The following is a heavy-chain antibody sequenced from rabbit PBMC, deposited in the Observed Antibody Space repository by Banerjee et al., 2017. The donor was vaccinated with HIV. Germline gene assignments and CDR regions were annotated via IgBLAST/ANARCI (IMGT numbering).Heavy chain of an antibody. D-gene: IGHD4-1*01. CDR3: ARDLAGVIGWNFNL. CDR1: GFSFSSTYW. Sequence: DLVKPEGSLTLTCTASGFSFSSTYWICWVRQAPGKGPEWIACIDAGSTGNTYYVSWAKGRFTISRTSSTTVTLQMTSLTAADTASYFCARDLAGVIGWNFNLWGPGTLVTVS. CDR2: IDAGSTGNT. V-gene: IGHV1S45*01. J-gene: IGHJ4*01.